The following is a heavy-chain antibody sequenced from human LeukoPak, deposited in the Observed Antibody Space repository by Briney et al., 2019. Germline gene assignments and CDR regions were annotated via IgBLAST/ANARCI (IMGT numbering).Heavy chain of an antibody. CDR3: ARDRVNMMVLVHDSGLDL. V-gene: IGHV3-30*01. CDR1: GFTLSEYG. D-gene: IGHD3-22*01. CDR2: LSYDGSDR. Sequence: GGSLRLFCAASGFTLSEYGIHWVRQAPGKGLEWVAVLSYDGSDRYYADSVNGRFTISRDISSDTVSLQMNSLRVEDTALYFCARDRVNMMVLVHDSGLDLWGQGTLVTVSS. J-gene: IGHJ5*02.